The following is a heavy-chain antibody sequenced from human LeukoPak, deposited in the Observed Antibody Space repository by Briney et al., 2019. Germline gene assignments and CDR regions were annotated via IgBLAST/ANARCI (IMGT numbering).Heavy chain of an antibody. CDR1: GFTVSSNY. D-gene: IGHD2-2*02. V-gene: IGHV3-30-3*01. CDR3: ARPGYCSSTSCYTVYFDY. Sequence: PGGSLRLSCAASGFTVSSNYMSWVRQAPGKGLEWVAVISYDGSNKYYADSVKGRFTISRDNSKNTLYLQMNSLRAEDTAVYYCARPGYCSSTSCYTVYFDYWGQGTLVTVSS. J-gene: IGHJ4*02. CDR2: ISYDGSNK.